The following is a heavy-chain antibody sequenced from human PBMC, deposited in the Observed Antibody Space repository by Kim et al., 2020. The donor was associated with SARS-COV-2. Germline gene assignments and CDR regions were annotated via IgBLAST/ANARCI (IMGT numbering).Heavy chain of an antibody. J-gene: IGHJ4*01. Sequence: SETLSLTCTVSGASVSSDNSCWGWIRQPPGQGLQWIASIHYTGNTYYDPSLRSRVTISRDTSKNQFSLSLSPLTAADTAVYYCARKPISSGAFYYFDSWG. CDR3: ARKPISSGAFYYFDS. D-gene: IGHD3-9*01. V-gene: IGHV4-39*01. CDR2: IHYTGNT. CDR1: GASVSSDNSC.